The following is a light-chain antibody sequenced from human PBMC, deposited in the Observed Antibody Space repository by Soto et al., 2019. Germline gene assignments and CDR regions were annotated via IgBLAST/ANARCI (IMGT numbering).Light chain of an antibody. CDR1: QSVSSSY. CDR3: QQLNSYPRT. J-gene: IGKJ4*01. V-gene: IGKV3-20*01. CDR2: GAS. Sequence: EIVLTQSPGTLSLSPGERATLSCRASQSVSSSYLAWYQQKPGQAPRLLIYGASSRATGIPDRFSGSGSGTDFTLTISRLEPEDFATYYCQQLNSYPRTFGGGTKV.